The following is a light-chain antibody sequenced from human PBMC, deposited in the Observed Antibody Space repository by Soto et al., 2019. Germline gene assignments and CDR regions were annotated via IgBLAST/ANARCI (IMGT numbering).Light chain of an antibody. CDR2: LGS. CDR3: MQALQTPLT. J-gene: IGKJ4*01. CDR1: QSLLHSNGYNY. Sequence: DLVMTQSPLSLPVTPGEPASISCRSSQSLLHSNGYNYLDWYLQKPGQSPQLLIYLGSNRASGVPDRFSGSGSGTDFTLKISRVEAEDVVVYYFMQALQTPLTFVGGTKVEIK. V-gene: IGKV2-28*01.